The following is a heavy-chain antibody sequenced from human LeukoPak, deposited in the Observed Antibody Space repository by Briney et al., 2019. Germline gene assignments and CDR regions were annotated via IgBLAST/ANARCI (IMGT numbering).Heavy chain of an antibody. V-gene: IGHV3-11*04. CDR3: AKIGVRGSYHKSFDY. Sequence: GGSLRLSCAASGFTFSDSYMTWVRQAPGKGVEWVAYISGSGHDINYSESAKGRFTISRDNAKNSLYLQMNSLRAEDTAVYFCAKIGVRGSYHKSFDYWGQGTLVTVSS. CDR1: GFTFSDSY. J-gene: IGHJ4*02. CDR2: ISGSGHDI. D-gene: IGHD1-26*01.